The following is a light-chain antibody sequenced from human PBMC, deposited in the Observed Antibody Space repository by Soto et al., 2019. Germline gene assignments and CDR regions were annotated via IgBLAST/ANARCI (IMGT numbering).Light chain of an antibody. CDR1: SSDVGRYNY. CDR3: NSYAGGDWV. Sequence: QSALTQPPSASGYLGQSVTIPCTGTSSDVGRYNYVSWYQQHPGKVPKLLIYEVSTRPSGVPDRFSGSKSGNTASLTVSGLQAEDEADYYCNSYAGGDWVFGVGTKLTVL. CDR2: EVS. J-gene: IGLJ3*02. V-gene: IGLV2-8*01.